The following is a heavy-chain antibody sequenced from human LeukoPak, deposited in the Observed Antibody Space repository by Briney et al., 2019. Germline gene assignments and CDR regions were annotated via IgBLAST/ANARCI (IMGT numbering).Heavy chain of an antibody. CDR1: GFTFSSYS. J-gene: IGHJ4*02. V-gene: IGHV3-48*04. Sequence: GGSLRLSCAASGFTFSSYSMNWVRQAPGKGLEWVSYISSSSSTIYYADSVKGRFTISRDNAKNSLYLQMNSLRAEDTAVYYCARVGIAAVVGVFDYWGQGTLVTVSS. CDR2: ISSSSSTI. D-gene: IGHD6-13*01. CDR3: ARVGIAAVVGVFDY.